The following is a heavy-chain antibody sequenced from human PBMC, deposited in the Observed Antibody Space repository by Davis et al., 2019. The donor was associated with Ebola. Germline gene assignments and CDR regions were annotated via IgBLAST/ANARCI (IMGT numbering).Heavy chain of an antibody. V-gene: IGHV5-10-1*01. CDR3: ARRDQNYYYGMDV. CDR1: GYSSLNYW. J-gene: IGHJ6*02. CDR2: IDPSYSYT. Sequence: PGGSLRLSCKASGYSSLNYWISWVRHMPGRGLEWIGRIDPSYSYTDYSPSFQGHVSISADKSTNTAYLQWRSLQPSDTAIYYCARRDQNYYYGMDVWGQGTTVTVSS.